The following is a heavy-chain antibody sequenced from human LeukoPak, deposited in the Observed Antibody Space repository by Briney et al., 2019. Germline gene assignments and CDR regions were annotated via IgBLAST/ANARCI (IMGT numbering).Heavy chain of an antibody. J-gene: IGHJ4*02. CDR2: IGLGGTDT. V-gene: IGHV3-23*01. Sequence: GGSLRLSCVASGFTFSSHAASWFCQAPGKGLEWVSTIGLGGTDTYYADSVRGRFTISKDSSKNTLQMNSLSAEDTAIYYCVKHSGTVYGNTDYWGQGVLVTVSS. CDR3: VKHSGTVYGNTDY. D-gene: IGHD1-1*01. CDR1: GFTFSSHA.